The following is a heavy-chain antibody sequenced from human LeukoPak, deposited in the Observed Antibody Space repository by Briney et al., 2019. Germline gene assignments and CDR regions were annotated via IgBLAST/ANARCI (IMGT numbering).Heavy chain of an antibody. J-gene: IGHJ4*02. Sequence: GGSLRLSCVASGFPFSSYWMTWVRQAPGKGLEWVANIKQDGSKKSHVDSVKGRFTISRDNGKSSLYLQMNSLRVEDTALYYCVRQFASWGQGTLVTVSS. V-gene: IGHV3-7*01. CDR2: IKQDGSKK. CDR1: GFPFSSYW. CDR3: VRQFAS.